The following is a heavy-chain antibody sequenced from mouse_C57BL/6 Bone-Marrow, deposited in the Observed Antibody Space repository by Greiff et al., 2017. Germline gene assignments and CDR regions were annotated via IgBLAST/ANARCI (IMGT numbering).Heavy chain of an antibody. Sequence: EVQLQQSGPVLVKPGASVKMSCKASGYTFTDYYMNWVKQSHGKSLEWIGVINPYNGGTSYNQKFKGKATLTVDKSSSTAYMELNSLTSEDSAVYYCARKGVWATVIYWYFDVWGTGTTVTVSS. CDR2: INPYNGGT. D-gene: IGHD1-1*01. J-gene: IGHJ1*03. CDR1: GYTFTDYY. V-gene: IGHV1-19*01. CDR3: ARKGVWATVIYWYFDV.